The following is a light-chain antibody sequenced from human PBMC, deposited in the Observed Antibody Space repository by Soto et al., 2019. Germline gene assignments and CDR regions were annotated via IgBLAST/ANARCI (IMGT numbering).Light chain of an antibody. V-gene: IGLV1-44*01. CDR2: SNN. J-gene: IGLJ2*01. CDR1: SSNIGSNT. Sequence: QSVLTQPPSASGTPGQRVTISCSGSSSNIGSNTVNWYQQLPGTAPKLLIYSNNQRPSGVPDRFSGSKSGTSASLAISGLQSEDEADYYCAAWDGSLNGVVFGGGTSSPS. CDR3: AAWDGSLNGVV.